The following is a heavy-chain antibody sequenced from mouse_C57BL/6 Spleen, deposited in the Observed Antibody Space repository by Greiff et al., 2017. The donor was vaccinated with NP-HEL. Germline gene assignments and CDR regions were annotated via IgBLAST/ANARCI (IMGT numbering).Heavy chain of an antibody. D-gene: IGHD2-5*01. CDR1: GYAFSSYW. Sequence: QVQLQQSGAELVKPGASVKISCKASGYAFSSYWMNWVKQRPGKGLEWIGQIYPGDGDTNYNGKFKGKATLTADKSSSTAYMQLSSLTSDDSAVYFCARDYSNYSWFAYWGQGTLVTVSA. V-gene: IGHV1-80*01. CDR3: ARDYSNYSWFAY. J-gene: IGHJ3*01. CDR2: IYPGDGDT.